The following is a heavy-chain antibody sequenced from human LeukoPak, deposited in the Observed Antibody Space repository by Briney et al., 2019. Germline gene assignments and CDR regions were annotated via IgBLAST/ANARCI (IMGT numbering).Heavy chain of an antibody. J-gene: IGHJ1*01. CDR3: ARDSFRYYYDSSGTTDSEYFQH. D-gene: IGHD3-22*01. Sequence: GSLRLSCAASGFTFSSYEMNWVRQAPGKGLEWVSYISSSGSTIYYADSVKGRFTISRDNAKNSLYLQMNSLRAEDTAVYYCARDSFRYYYDSSGTTDSEYFQHWARAPWSPSPQ. CDR1: GFTFSSYE. CDR2: ISSSGSTI. V-gene: IGHV3-48*03.